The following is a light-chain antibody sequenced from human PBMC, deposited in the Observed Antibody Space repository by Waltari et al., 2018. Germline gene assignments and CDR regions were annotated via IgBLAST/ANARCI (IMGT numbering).Light chain of an antibody. CDR2: WAS. CDR3: QQYYSTLT. Sequence: DIVMTQSPDSLAVSLGERATLNCKSSQTVLYSSNNKNYLAWYQQKPGQSPKLLIYWASTRESGVPDRFRGSGSGTDFTLTISSLQAEDVAVYYCQQYYSTLTFGGGTKVEIK. CDR1: QTVLYSSNNKNY. J-gene: IGKJ4*01. V-gene: IGKV4-1*01.